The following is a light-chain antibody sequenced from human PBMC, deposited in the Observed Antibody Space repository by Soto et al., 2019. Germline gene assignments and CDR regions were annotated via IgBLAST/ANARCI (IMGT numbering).Light chain of an antibody. CDR3: QQYSSHST. CDR1: QSTSSY. V-gene: IGKV1-5*03. Sequence: DIQMTQSPSTLSASVGDRVTTTCRAIQSTSSYLAWYQQKPGKAPKLLIYQASSLENGVPSRFSGSGSGTEFSLTISSLQPDDFATYYCQQYSSHSTFGQGTKVDIK. J-gene: IGKJ1*01. CDR2: QAS.